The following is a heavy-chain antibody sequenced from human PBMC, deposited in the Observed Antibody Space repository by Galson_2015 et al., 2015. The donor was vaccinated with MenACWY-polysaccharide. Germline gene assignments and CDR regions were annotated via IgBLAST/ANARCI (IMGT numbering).Heavy chain of an antibody. V-gene: IGHV3-23*01. Sequence: SLRLSCAASGLTLSSYAMNWVRQAPGKGLEWVSAISGSGGRTYYADSVKGRFTISRDNSKNTLYLQMNSLRAEDTAVYYCAKDGAWGFHIVVVPATVEYYFDYWGQGTLVTVSS. CDR1: GLTLSSYA. CDR3: AKDGAWGFHIVVVPATVEYYFDY. CDR2: ISGSGGRT. D-gene: IGHD2-2*01. J-gene: IGHJ4*02.